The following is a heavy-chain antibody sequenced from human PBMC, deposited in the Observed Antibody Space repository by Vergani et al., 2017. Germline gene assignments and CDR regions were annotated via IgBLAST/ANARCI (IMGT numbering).Heavy chain of an antibody. CDR1: GFNFPSFT. CDR3: ARVSSSIVGAPLEDY. D-gene: IGHD1-26*01. J-gene: IGHJ4*02. V-gene: IGHV3-21*01. Sequence: QLVESGGGVVQPGGSLRLSCAASGFNFPSFTMNWVRQAPGKGLEWVSSISSSSSYIYYADSVKGRFTISRDNAKNSLYLQMNSLRAEDTAVYYCARVSSSIVGAPLEDYWGQGTLVTVSS. CDR2: ISSSSSYI.